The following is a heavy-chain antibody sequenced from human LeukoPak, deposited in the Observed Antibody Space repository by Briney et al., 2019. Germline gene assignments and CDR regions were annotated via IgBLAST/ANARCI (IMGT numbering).Heavy chain of an antibody. CDR2: IYYSGSA. D-gene: IGHD5-12*01. CDR3: ARVSSVWIKDYYYYMDV. Sequence: SETLSLTCTVSGGSISSSTNYWGWIRQPPGKGLEWIGSIYYSGSAYSSLKSRVTMSVDTSRNQFSLKLSSVTAADTAVYYCARVSSVWIKDYYYYMDVWGKGTTVTVSS. J-gene: IGHJ6*03. CDR1: GGSISSSTNY. V-gene: IGHV4-39*07.